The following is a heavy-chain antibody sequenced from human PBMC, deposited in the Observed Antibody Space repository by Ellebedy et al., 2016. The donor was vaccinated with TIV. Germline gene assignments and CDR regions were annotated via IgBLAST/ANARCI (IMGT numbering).Heavy chain of an antibody. CDR3: ARGFRYGSGRWPLDY. CDR2: INPSGGST. V-gene: IGHV1-46*04. Sequence: AASVKVSCKASGYTFTSYYMHWVRQAPGQGLEWMGIINPSGGSTSYAQKLQGRVTMTIDTFTGTGYMDLRNLRSDDTAVYYCARGFRYGSGRWPLDYWGQGTLVTVSS. CDR1: GYTFTSYY. D-gene: IGHD4-23*01. J-gene: IGHJ4*02.